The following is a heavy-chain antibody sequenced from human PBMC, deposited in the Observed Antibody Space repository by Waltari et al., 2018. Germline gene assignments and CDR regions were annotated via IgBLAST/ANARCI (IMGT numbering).Heavy chain of an antibody. CDR2: IYTTGST. Sequence: QVPLQESGPGLLKPSETLSLTCSVPGHSMRSSPWCWIRQSPEKGLEWIGYIYTTGSTNYNPSLESRVSISLDTSKNQFSLNLYSVIAADTAVYYCARRELDSYGGYYFDYWGQGVLVTVSS. D-gene: IGHD5-18*01. J-gene: IGHJ4*02. CDR1: GHSMRSSP. CDR3: ARRELDSYGGYYFDY. V-gene: IGHV4-4*08.